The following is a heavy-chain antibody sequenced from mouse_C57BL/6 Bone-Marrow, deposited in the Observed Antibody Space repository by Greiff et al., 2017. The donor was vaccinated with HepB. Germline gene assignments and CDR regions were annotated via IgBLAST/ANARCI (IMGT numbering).Heavy chain of an antibody. V-gene: IGHV10-1*01. CDR2: IRSKSNNYAT. J-gene: IGHJ1*03. D-gene: IGHD1-1*01. CDR3: VRAPLLLRGDFDV. Sequence: DVMLVESGGGLVQPKGSLKLSCAASGFSFNTYAMNWVRQAPGKGLEWVARIRSKSNNYATYYADSVKDRFTISRDDSESMLYLQMNNLKTEDTAMYYCVRAPLLLRGDFDVWGTGTTVTVSS. CDR1: GFSFNTYA.